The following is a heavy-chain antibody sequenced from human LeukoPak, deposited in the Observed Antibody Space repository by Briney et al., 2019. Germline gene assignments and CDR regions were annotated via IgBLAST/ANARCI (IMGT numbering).Heavy chain of an antibody. CDR2: IYSGGST. CDR1: GFTVSSNY. Sequence: GGAPRHFCSASGFTVSSNYMSWVRQAPGEGLEGVSVIYSGGSTYYADSVQGRFTISRDNSKNTLYLQMNSRRAEDTAVYYCASGGYSYGPKRYFGLWGRGTLVTVSS. J-gene: IGHJ2*01. V-gene: IGHV3-66*02. CDR3: ASGGYSYGPKRYFGL. D-gene: IGHD5-18*01.